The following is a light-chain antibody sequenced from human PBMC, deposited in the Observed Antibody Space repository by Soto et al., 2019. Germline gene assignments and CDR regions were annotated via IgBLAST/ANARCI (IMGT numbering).Light chain of an antibody. J-gene: IGLJ1*01. Sequence: QSVLTQPPSASGTPGQRVTISCSGSSPNIGSNTVNWYQQLPGTAPKLLIYSNNQRPSGVPDRFSGSKSGTSASLAISGLQAEDEADYYCAAWDDSRNVNDVFGTGTKVTVL. CDR3: AAWDDSRNVNDV. CDR2: SNN. V-gene: IGLV1-44*01. CDR1: SPNIGSNT.